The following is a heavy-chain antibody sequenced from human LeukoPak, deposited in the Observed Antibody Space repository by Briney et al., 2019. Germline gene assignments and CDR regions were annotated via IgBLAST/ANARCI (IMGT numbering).Heavy chain of an antibody. CDR3: AKDRGSSSWYVVDYYGMDV. Sequence: RRSLRLSCAASGFTFSSYGMHWVRQAPGKGLEWVAVISYDGSNKYYADSVKGRFTISRDNSKNTLYLQMNSLRAEDTAVYYCAKDRGSSSWYVVDYYGMDVWGQGTTVTVSS. V-gene: IGHV3-30*18. D-gene: IGHD6-13*01. CDR2: ISYDGSNK. J-gene: IGHJ6*02. CDR1: GFTFSSYG.